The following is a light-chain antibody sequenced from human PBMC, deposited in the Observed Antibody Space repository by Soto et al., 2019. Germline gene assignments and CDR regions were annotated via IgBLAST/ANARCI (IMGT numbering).Light chain of an antibody. CDR1: QSFSSN. CDR3: QQFAGS. Sequence: DIVMTQSPATLSVSPGERATLSCRASQSFSSNLAWYQQKPGQAPRLLIYGASSRATGIPDRFSGRGSGTDFTLIISRLEPEDFAVYYCQQFAGSFGGGTKVDIK. J-gene: IGKJ4*02. V-gene: IGKV3-20*01. CDR2: GAS.